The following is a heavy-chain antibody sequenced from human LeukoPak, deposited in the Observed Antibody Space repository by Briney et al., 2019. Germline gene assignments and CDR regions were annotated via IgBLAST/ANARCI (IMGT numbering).Heavy chain of an antibody. D-gene: IGHD3-22*01. CDR3: AREFTYYYDSSGPGWFDP. J-gene: IGHJ5*02. V-gene: IGHV1-69*06. Sequence: ASVKGSCKASGGTFSNYAISWVRQAPGQGLEWMGRIIPIFGTANYAQKFQGRVTITADKSTSTAYMELSSLRSEDTAVYYCAREFTYYYDSSGPGWFDPWGQGSLVSVSS. CDR1: GGTFSNYA. CDR2: IIPIFGTA.